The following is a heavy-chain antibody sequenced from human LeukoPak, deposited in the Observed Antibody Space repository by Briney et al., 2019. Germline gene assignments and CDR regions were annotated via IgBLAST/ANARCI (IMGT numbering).Heavy chain of an antibody. Sequence: PGGSLRLSCAASGFTFSSYAMSWVRQAPGKGLEWVSSISGRGGSTHYADSVKGRFTISRDNSKNTLYLQMNSLRAEDTAVYYCARVMGRYCSSNSCYVDYWGQGTLVTVSS. CDR2: ISGRGGST. V-gene: IGHV3-23*01. J-gene: IGHJ4*02. D-gene: IGHD2-2*01. CDR3: ARVMGRYCSSNSCYVDY. CDR1: GFTFSSYA.